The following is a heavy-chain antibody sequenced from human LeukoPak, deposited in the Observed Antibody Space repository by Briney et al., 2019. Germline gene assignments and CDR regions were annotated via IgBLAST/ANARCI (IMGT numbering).Heavy chain of an antibody. CDR2: ISYGGSNK. J-gene: IGHJ3*02. CDR3: ARDVTGSHDAFDI. D-gene: IGHD2-21*02. CDR1: GCTFSSYA. V-gene: IGHV3-30-3*01. Sequence: PGGSLRLSCAASGCTFSSYAMHWVRQAPGKGLEWVAVISYGGSNKYYADSVKGRSTISRDNSKNTLYLQMNSLRAEDTAVYYCARDVTGSHDAFDIWGQGTMVTVSS.